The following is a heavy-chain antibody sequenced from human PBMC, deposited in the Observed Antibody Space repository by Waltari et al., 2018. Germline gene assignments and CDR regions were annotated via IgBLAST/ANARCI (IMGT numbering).Heavy chain of an antibody. CDR2: ISYDGGNK. Sequence: VQLVESGGGVVQPGKSLRLSCAASAFTFRDHAMHWVRQAPGKGLEWVAFISYDGGNKDYTDSVKGRFTISRDNSKNTLYLQMNSLRLDDAAVYFCARKSGTYFHFYFDHWGQGTLVTVSS. J-gene: IGHJ4*02. V-gene: IGHV3-30-3*01. CDR1: AFTFRDHA. D-gene: IGHD1-26*01. CDR3: ARKSGTYFHFYFDH.